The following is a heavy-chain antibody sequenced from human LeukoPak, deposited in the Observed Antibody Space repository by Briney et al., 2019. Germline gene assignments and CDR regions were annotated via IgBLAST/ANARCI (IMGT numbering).Heavy chain of an antibody. CDR3: ARDQGYSGSYYVY. V-gene: IGHV3-23*01. Sequence: GGSLRLSCAASGFTFSSYAMSWVRQAPGKGLEWVSAISGSGGSTYYADSVKGRFTISRDNSKNTLYLQMNSLRAEDTAVYYCARDQGYSGSYYVYWGQGTLVTVSS. J-gene: IGHJ4*02. CDR1: GFTFSSYA. CDR2: ISGSGGST. D-gene: IGHD1-26*01.